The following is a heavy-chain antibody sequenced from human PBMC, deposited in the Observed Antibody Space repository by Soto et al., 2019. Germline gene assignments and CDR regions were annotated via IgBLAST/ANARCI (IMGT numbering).Heavy chain of an antibody. V-gene: IGHV4-34*01. J-gene: IGHJ5*02. CDR3: ARVSGWYANWFDP. CDR2: INHSGGT. D-gene: IGHD6-19*01. CDR1: GGSFSAYY. Sequence: SETLSLTCAVYGGSFSAYYWSWIRQPPGKGLEWIGEINHSGGTSYNPSLKSRVTISVDTSKNQFSLKLSSVTAADTAVYYCARVSGWYANWFDPWGQGTLVTVSS.